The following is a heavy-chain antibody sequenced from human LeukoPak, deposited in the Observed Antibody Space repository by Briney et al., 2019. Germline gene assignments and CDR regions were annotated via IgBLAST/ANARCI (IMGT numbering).Heavy chain of an antibody. Sequence: GGSLRLSCAASGFTFSSYAMHWVRQAPGKGLEWVAVISYDGSNKYYADSVKGRFTISRDNAKNTLYLQMNSLRAEDTAVYYCARDLAIAAAGGQPWGQGTLVTVSS. D-gene: IGHD6-13*01. CDR1: GFTFSSYA. J-gene: IGHJ4*02. CDR2: ISYDGSNK. V-gene: IGHV3-30*04. CDR3: ARDLAIAAAGGQP.